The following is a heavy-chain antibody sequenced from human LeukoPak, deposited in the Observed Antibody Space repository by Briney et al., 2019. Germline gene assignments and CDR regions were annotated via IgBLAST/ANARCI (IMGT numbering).Heavy chain of an antibody. J-gene: IGHJ4*02. CDR3: ARDGGQLRYYDILTGYYRPRLLDY. CDR2: IYYSGST. D-gene: IGHD3-9*01. V-gene: IGHV4-39*07. CDR1: GGSISSSSYY. Sequence: SETLSLTCTVSGGSISSSSYYWGWIRQPPGKGLEWIGSIYYSGSTYYNPSLKSRVTISVDTSKNQFSLKLSSVTAADTAVYYCARDGGQLRYYDILTGYYRPRLLDYWGQGTLVTVSS.